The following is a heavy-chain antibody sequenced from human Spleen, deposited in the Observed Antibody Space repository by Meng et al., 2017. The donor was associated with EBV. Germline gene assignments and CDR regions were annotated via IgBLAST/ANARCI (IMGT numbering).Heavy chain of an antibody. D-gene: IGHD3-10*01. J-gene: IGHJ4*02. Sequence: HVKVVEFGCGREKPGATVKVNGDGSGVTFRGVGWGCVGQGPGHGRVGLGGLISMSGATHYEQKFKDRVTMIADESTSTHGMELNNLRFEDTAMYYCASESGRGFYPDYWGQGTLVTVSS. CDR3: ASESGRGFYPDY. CDR1: GVTFRGVG. V-gene: IGHV1-69*12. CDR2: LISMSGAT.